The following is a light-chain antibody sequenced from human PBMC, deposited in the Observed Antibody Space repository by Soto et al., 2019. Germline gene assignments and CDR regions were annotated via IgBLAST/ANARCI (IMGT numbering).Light chain of an antibody. Sequence: EIVLTQSPATLSLSPGERATLSCRASQSVSSYLAWYQQKPGQAPRLLMYDTSNRATGIPARFSGSGSGTDFTLTISSLEPEEFAVYYCQQRSNFLWTFGQGTKVEIK. J-gene: IGKJ1*01. V-gene: IGKV3-11*01. CDR1: QSVSSY. CDR2: DTS. CDR3: QQRSNFLWT.